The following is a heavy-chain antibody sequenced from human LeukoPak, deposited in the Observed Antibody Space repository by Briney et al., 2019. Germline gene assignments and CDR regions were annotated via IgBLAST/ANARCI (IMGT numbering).Heavy chain of an antibody. D-gene: IGHD3-16*01. J-gene: IGHJ3*02. CDR2: IYPGDSDT. CDR1: GYTFTSYW. V-gene: IGHV5-51*01. Sequence: RGESLKISCKGSGYTFTSYWIGWVRQKPGKGLEWMGIIYPGDSDTRYSPSFQGQVTISADKSISTASLQWNSLKASDTAMYYCARHRDYVPDIWGQGTMVTVSS. CDR3: ARHRDYVPDI.